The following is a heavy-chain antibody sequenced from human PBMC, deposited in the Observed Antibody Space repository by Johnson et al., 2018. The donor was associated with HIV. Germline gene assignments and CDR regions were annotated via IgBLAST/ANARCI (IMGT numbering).Heavy chain of an antibody. Sequence: QVQLVESGGGLVKPGGSLRLSCAASGFTFSDYYMSWIRQAPGKGLEWVAVISYDGSNKYYADSVKGRCTISRDNAKNSLYLQMNSLRAEDTAVYYCAKDGGRLRTDAFDIWGQGTMVTVSS. J-gene: IGHJ3*02. V-gene: IGHV3-11*01. CDR2: ISYDGSNK. CDR1: GFTFSDYY. CDR3: AKDGGRLRTDAFDI. D-gene: IGHD2-15*01.